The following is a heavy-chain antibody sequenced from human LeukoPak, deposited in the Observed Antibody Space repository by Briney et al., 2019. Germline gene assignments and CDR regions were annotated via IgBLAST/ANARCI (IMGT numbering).Heavy chain of an antibody. D-gene: IGHD4-17*01. CDR2: LNSDGRTT. Sequence: GGSLRLSCAASGFTFCNYWMHWVRQGPGKGLVRVSRLNSDGRTTTYADSVKGRFTISRDNAKNTLYLQMNSLRAEDTAVYYCARGSDETVTISGWFDPWGQGTLVTVSS. CDR1: GFTFCNYW. V-gene: IGHV3-74*01. CDR3: ARGSDETVTISGWFDP. J-gene: IGHJ5*02.